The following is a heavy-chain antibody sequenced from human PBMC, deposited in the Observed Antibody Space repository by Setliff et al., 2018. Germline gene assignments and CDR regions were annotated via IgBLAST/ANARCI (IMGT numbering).Heavy chain of an antibody. CDR1: GGSFSGYY. Sequence: LTCAVYGGSFSGYYWSWIRQPPGKGLEWVANIKQDGSEKYYVDSVKGRFTISRDNAKNSLYLQMNSLRAEDTAVYYCAREMEAAGQRAFDIWGQGTMVTVSS. CDR3: AREMEAAGQRAFDI. D-gene: IGHD6-13*01. CDR2: IKQDGSEK. V-gene: IGHV3-7*01. J-gene: IGHJ3*02.